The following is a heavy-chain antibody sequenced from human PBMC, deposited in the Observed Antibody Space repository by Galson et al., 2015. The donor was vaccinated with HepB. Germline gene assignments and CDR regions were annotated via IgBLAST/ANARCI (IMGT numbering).Heavy chain of an antibody. J-gene: IGHJ3*02. CDR3: AKCRRGGSCAFDI. CDR1: GFTFSSYA. CDR2: ISGSGGST. Sequence: SLRLSCAAPGFTFSSYAMSWVRQAPGKGLEWVSAISGSGGSTYYADSVKGRFTISRDNSKNTLYLQMNSLRAEDTAVYYCAKCRRGGSCAFDIWGQGTMVTVSS. D-gene: IGHD2-15*01. V-gene: IGHV3-23*01.